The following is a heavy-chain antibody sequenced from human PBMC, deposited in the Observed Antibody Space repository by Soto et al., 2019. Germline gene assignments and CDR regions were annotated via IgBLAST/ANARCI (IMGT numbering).Heavy chain of an antibody. V-gene: IGHV3-23*01. CDR1: GFTFSSYA. CDR3: AKGSATSRPYYFDY. CDR2: ITGNGGDT. J-gene: IGHJ4*02. Sequence: GGSLRLSCAASGFTFSSYAMSWVRQAPGKGLEWVSAITGNGGDTYHADSVRGRLTISRDNSRNTLYLQMDSLRAEDTALYYCAKGSATSRPYYFDYWGQGSLVTVSS.